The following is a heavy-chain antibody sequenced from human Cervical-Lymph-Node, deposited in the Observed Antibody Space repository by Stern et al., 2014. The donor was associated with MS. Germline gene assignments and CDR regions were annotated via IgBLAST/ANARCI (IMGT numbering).Heavy chain of an antibody. V-gene: IGHV5-51*01. Sequence: EVQLVQSGAEVKKPGEFVKISCKGSGYSFTSYWIGWVRQKPGKGPEWMGVIYPDDSHARYSPSFQGQVTISADKSTSTAYLQWSLKASDSAIYYCARQGEGSGMRFDYWGQGTLVTVSS. J-gene: IGHJ4*02. CDR2: IYPDDSHA. CDR1: GYSFTSYW. CDR3: ARQGEGSGMRFDY.